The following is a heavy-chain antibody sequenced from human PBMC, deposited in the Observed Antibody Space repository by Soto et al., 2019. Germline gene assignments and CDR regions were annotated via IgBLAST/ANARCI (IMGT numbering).Heavy chain of an antibody. V-gene: IGHV3-64*04. J-gene: IGHJ4*02. Sequence: GGSLRLSCSVFGFTFSSYTMHWVRQAPGKGLQYVSSINTNGGSTYYGDSMKGRFTIPRDNAKNSLYLEMNSLRAEDTAVYYCARESEDLTSNFDYWGQGTLVTVSS. CDR1: GFTFSSYT. CDR3: ARESEDLTSNFDY. CDR2: INTNGGST.